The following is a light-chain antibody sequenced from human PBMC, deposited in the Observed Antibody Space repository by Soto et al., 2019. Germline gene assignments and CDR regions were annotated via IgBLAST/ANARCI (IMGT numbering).Light chain of an antibody. J-gene: IGKJ1*01. Sequence: DIVMTQSPDSLAVSLGERATINCKSSQSFLYSSNNKNYLAWYQQKPGQPPKLLIYWASTRESGVPDRFSGSGSGTDFTLTISSLQAEDVAVYYCQQYYSTPRTFGQGTK. CDR2: WAS. CDR3: QQYYSTPRT. CDR1: QSFLYSSNNKNY. V-gene: IGKV4-1*01.